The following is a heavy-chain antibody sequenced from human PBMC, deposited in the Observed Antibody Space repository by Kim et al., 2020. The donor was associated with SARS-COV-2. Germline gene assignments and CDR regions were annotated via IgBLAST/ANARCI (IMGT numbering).Heavy chain of an antibody. CDR3: ARGSLFLDRYYYYGMDV. Sequence: SETLSLTCAVYGGSFSGYYWSWIRQPPGKGLEWIGEINHSGSTNYNPSLKSRVTISVDTSKNQFSLKLSSVTAADTAVYYCARGSLFLDRYYYYGMDVWGQGTTVTVSS. CDR1: GGSFSGYY. J-gene: IGHJ6*02. CDR2: INHSGST. D-gene: IGHD1-1*01. V-gene: IGHV4-34*01.